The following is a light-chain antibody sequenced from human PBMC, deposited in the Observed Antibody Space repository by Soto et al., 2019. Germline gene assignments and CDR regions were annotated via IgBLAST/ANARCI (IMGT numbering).Light chain of an antibody. CDR1: QSISNNF. CDR3: QQYGGSPPT. J-gene: IGKJ1*01. CDR2: GAS. Sequence: EIVLTQSPGTLSLSPGESAALSCRASQSISNNFLDWYQRKPGQDPRLLIYGASYSATDIPYRFSGSGPGTEFPLTIRRLEPDDFAVYYCQQYGGSPPTFCQGTTVEVK. V-gene: IGKV3-20*01.